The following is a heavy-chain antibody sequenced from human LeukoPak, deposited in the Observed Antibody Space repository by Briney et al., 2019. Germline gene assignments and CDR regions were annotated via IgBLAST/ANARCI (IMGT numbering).Heavy chain of an antibody. Sequence: GRSLRLSCAASGFTFSSYGMHWVRQAPGKGLEWVAVISYDGSNKYYADSVKGRFTISRDNAKNSLYLQMNSLRAEDTAVYYCARVRGSWYYFDYWGQGTLVTVSS. D-gene: IGHD6-13*01. V-gene: IGHV3-30*03. CDR3: ARVRGSWYYFDY. CDR1: GFTFSSYG. CDR2: ISYDGSNK. J-gene: IGHJ4*02.